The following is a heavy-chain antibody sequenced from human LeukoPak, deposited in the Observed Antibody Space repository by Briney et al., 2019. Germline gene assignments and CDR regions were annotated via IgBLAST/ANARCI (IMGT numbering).Heavy chain of an antibody. D-gene: IGHD4-17*01. CDR1: GFGFSNFW. V-gene: IGHV3-7*01. CDR2: IKEDGSLK. CDR3: ARARGLGYGDDVRWFDP. Sequence: GGSLRLSCAASGFGFSNFWMSWVRQAPGKGPEWVANIKEDGSLKNYVDSVEGRFTISRDNAKNTLYLQMNSLRAEDTAVYYCARARGLGYGDDVRWFDPWGQGTLVTVSS. J-gene: IGHJ5*02.